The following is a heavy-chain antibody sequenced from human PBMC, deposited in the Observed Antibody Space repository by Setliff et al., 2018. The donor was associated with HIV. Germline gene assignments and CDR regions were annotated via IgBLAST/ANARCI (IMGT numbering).Heavy chain of an antibody. V-gene: IGHV3-23*01. Sequence: LRLSCAASGFSFSNYAMTWVRQAPGKGLEWVSTIANGINTYYADSVRGRFTISRDNSKNTLYLQMNSLGAEDTAKYYCALRQRGGLVGAGNAFDIWGQGTMVTVSS. CDR3: ALRQRGGLVGAGNAFDI. CDR1: GFSFSNYA. D-gene: IGHD1-26*01. CDR2: IANGINT. J-gene: IGHJ3*02.